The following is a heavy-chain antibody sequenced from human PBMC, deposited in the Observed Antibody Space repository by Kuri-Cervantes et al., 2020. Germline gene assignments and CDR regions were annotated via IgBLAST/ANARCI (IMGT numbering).Heavy chain of an antibody. Sequence: GSLRLCCTVSGGSISSSSYYWGWFRQPPGKGLEWIGSIYYSWSTYYNPSLKSRVTISVDTSKNQFSLKLSSVTAADTAVYYCARGVGLRYAAAGSFSTYYYYYGMDVWGQGTTVTVSS. CDR1: GGSISSSSYY. CDR2: IYYSWST. J-gene: IGHJ6*02. CDR3: ARGVGLRYAAAGSFSTYYYYYGMDV. V-gene: IGHV4-39*01. D-gene: IGHD6-13*01.